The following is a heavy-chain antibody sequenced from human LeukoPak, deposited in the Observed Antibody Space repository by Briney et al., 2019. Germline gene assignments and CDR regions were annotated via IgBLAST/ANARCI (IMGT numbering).Heavy chain of an antibody. CDR1: GFTVSSNY. V-gene: IGHV3-53*01. CDR3: AREPPSVVTSHADDY. CDR2: IYSGGST. Sequence: GGSLRLSCAASGFTVSSNYMGWVRQAPGKGLEWVSVIYSGGSTYYADSVKGRFTISRDNSKNTLYLQMNSLRAEDTAVYYCAREPPSVVTSHADDYWGQGTLVTVSS. D-gene: IGHD4-23*01. J-gene: IGHJ4*02.